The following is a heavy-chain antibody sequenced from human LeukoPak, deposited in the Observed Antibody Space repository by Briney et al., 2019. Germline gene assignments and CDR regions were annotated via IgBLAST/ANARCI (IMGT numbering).Heavy chain of an antibody. V-gene: IGHV4-59*01. J-gene: IGHJ4*02. CDR1: GGSISSYY. Sequence: SETLSLTCTVSGGSISSYYWSWIRQPPGKGLEWIGYIYYSGSTNYNPSLKSRVTISVDTSKNQFSLKLSSVTAADTAVYYCASSTYYYGSGSYDYWGQGTLVTVS. CDR3: ASSTYYYGSGSYDY. CDR2: IYYSGST. D-gene: IGHD3-10*01.